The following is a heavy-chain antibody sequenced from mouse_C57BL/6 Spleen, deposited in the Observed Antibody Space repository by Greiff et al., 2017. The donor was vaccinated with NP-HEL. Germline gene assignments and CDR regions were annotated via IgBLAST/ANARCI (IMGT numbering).Heavy chain of an antibody. D-gene: IGHD3-2*02. CDR3: ASSDSSGFAWFAY. V-gene: IGHV1-81*01. CDR2: IYPRSGNT. CDR1: GYTFTSYG. Sequence: VQLQQSGAELARPGASVKLSCKASGYTFTSYGISWVKQRTGQGLEWIGEIYPRSGNTYYNEKFKGKATLTADKSSSTAYMELRSLTSEDSAVYFCASSDSSGFAWFAYWGRGTLVTVSA. J-gene: IGHJ3*01.